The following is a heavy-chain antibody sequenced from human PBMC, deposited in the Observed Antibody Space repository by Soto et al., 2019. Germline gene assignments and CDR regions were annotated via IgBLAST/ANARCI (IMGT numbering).Heavy chain of an antibody. CDR1: GYTFSSYT. J-gene: IGHJ3*02. CDR2: INASNGNK. CDR3: ARVGGSVQRDASAI. D-gene: IGHD3-16*01. V-gene: IGHV1-3*01. Sequence: ASVTVSCKASGYTFSSYTMHWVRQAPGQRHECMGWINASNGNKQYSQKFQGRVTITRATSASTADMELSRLRSEDTAVYYCARVGGSVQRDASAIWGKGTMVTVSS.